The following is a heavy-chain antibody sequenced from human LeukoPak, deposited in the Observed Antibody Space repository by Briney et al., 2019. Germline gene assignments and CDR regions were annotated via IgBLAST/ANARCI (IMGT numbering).Heavy chain of an antibody. CDR1: GFSFNIYG. CDR3: ATGLPGYDLSYFTY. D-gene: IGHD5-12*01. J-gene: IGHJ4*02. Sequence: GGSLRLSCVGSGFSFNIYGMSWVRQAPGKGLEWVSSVGGGNDIHYADSMKGRFTISRDNAKNSLYLQMNSLGAEDTAVYYCATGLPGYDLSYFTYWGQGTLVTVSS. CDR2: VGGGNDI. V-gene: IGHV3-69-1*01.